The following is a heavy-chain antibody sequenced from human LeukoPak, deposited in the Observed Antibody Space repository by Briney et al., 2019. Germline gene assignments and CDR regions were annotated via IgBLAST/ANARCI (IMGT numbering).Heavy chain of an antibody. D-gene: IGHD5-24*01. J-gene: IGHJ2*01. CDR2: ISGSGGST. CDR1: GFTFSSYA. Sequence: GGSLRLSCAASGFTFSSYAMSWVRQAPGKGLEWVSAISGSGGSTYYADSVKGRFTISRDNSKNTLYLQMNSLRAEDTAVYYCARGGGYNFGCFDLWGRGTLVTVSS. CDR3: ARGGGYNFGCFDL. V-gene: IGHV3-23*01.